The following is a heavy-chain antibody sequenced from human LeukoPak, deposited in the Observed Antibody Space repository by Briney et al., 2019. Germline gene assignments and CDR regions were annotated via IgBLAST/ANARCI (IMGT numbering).Heavy chain of an antibody. Sequence: PGGSLRLSCSASGFTLGDYGMSWVRQAPGKGLEWVSGINWNGGSTAYADSVKGRFTISRDNDKNYLYLQMNSLRAEDTALYYCAVNYYDSSGYCPGGYWGQGTLVTVSS. CDR2: INWNGGST. CDR3: AVNYYDSSGYCPGGY. D-gene: IGHD3-22*01. CDR1: GFTLGDYG. J-gene: IGHJ4*02. V-gene: IGHV3-20*04.